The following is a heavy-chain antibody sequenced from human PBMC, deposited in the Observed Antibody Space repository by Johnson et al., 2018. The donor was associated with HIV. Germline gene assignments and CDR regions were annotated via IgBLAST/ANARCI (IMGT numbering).Heavy chain of an antibody. V-gene: IGHV3-20*04. CDR2: INWNGGST. Sequence: VQLVESGGGVVRPGGSLRLSCAASGFKFDDNGLNWVRQGPGKGLEWVSGINWNGGSTGYADSVKGRFTISRDNGKNSLYLQMNSLRAEDTALYYCTRSIAATGRDAFDIWGQGTMVTVSS. CDR1: GFKFDDNG. CDR3: TRSIAATGRDAFDI. J-gene: IGHJ3*02. D-gene: IGHD6-13*01.